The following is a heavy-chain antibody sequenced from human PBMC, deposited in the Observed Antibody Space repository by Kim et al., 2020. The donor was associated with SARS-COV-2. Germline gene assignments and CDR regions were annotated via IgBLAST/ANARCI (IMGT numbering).Heavy chain of an antibody. V-gene: IGHV3-13*04. CDR2: IGPPGNT. D-gene: IGHD1-26*01. Sequence: GGSLRLSCAASEFSLTNYEMHWVRQATGRGLEWVSSIGPPGNTYYADSVKDRFTISRENAKTSFYLQMDSLTAGDTAIYYCAREDPGGWAAFDIWGQGTMVTVSP. CDR3: AREDPGGWAAFDI. CDR1: EFSLTNYE. J-gene: IGHJ3*02.